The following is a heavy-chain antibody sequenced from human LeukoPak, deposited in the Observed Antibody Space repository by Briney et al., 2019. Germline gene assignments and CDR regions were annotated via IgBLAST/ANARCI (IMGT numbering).Heavy chain of an antibody. Sequence: PGGSLRLSCAASGFTVSSNYMSWVRQAPGKGLEWVSVIYSGGSTYYADSVKGRFTISRDNSKNTLYLQMNSLRAEDTAVYYCAREYVRSSYGFAYYYYYGMDVWGQGTTVTVSS. J-gene: IGHJ6*02. CDR1: GFTVSSNY. D-gene: IGHD5-18*01. V-gene: IGHV3-53*05. CDR2: IYSGGST. CDR3: AREYVRSSYGFAYYYYYGMDV.